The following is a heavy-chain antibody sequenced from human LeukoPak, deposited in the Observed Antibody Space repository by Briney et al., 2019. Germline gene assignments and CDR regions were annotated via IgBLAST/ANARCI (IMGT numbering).Heavy chain of an antibody. CDR2: ITGSGGST. J-gene: IGHJ4*02. Sequence: GGSLRLSCAASGFTFSNYGLSWVRQAPGKGLEWVSGITGSGGSTYYADSVKGRFTISRDNSKNTLYLQMNSLRAEDTAVYYCAKDRAKNWNYALDYWGQGTLVTVSS. D-gene: IGHD1-7*01. V-gene: IGHV3-23*01. CDR3: AKDRAKNWNYALDY. CDR1: GFTFSNYG.